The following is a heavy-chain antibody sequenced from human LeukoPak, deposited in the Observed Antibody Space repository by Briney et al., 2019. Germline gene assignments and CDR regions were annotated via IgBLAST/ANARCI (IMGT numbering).Heavy chain of an antibody. CDR3: ASHDYDSSGCDY. Sequence: GGSLRLSCAASGFTFSSYGMHWVRQAPGKGLEWVAVISYDGSNKYYADSVKGRFTISRDNSKNTLYLQMNSLRAEDTAVYYCASHDYDSSGCDYWGQGTLVTVSS. J-gene: IGHJ4*02. V-gene: IGHV3-30*03. CDR1: GFTFSSYG. CDR2: ISYDGSNK. D-gene: IGHD3-22*01.